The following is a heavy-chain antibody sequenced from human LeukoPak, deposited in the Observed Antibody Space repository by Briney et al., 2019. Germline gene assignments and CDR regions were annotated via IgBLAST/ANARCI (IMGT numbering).Heavy chain of an antibody. Sequence: ASETLSLTCAVYGGSFSGYYWSWIRQPPGKGLEWIGEINHSGSTNYNPSLKSRVTISLDTSKNQFSLKLSSVTAADTAIYYCARDFSSSSTVYYYYYMDVWGKGTTVTVSS. D-gene: IGHD6-6*01. CDR2: INHSGST. J-gene: IGHJ6*03. CDR1: GGSFSGYY. V-gene: IGHV4-34*01. CDR3: ARDFSSSSTVYYYYYMDV.